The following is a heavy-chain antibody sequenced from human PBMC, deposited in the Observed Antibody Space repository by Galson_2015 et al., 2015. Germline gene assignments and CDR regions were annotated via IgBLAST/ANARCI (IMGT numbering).Heavy chain of an antibody. CDR3: ARHRAAGGGYYYGMDV. D-gene: IGHD6-13*01. CDR2: INPGDSDT. V-gene: IGHV5-51*01. Sequence: QSGAEVKKAGESLEISCKTSGYRFSNYWIAWVRQMPGKGLEWMGIINPGDSDTRYSPSLQGQVTISVDKSMNTAYLQWSSLKASDTFMYYCARHRAAGGGYYYGMDVWGQGTTVTVAS. CDR1: GYRFSNYW. J-gene: IGHJ6*02.